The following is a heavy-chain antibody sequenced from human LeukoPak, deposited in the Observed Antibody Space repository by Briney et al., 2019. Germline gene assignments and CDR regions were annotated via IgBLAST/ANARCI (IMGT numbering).Heavy chain of an antibody. J-gene: IGHJ4*02. CDR1: GGSFSGYY. V-gene: IGHV4-34*01. Sequence: KPSETLSLTCAVYGGSFSGYYWSWIRQPSGKGLEWIGEINHSGSTNYNPSLKSRVTISVDTSKNQFSLKLSSVTAADTAVYYCARGVSPDYWGQGTLVTVSS. CDR3: ARGVSPDY. CDR2: INHSGST.